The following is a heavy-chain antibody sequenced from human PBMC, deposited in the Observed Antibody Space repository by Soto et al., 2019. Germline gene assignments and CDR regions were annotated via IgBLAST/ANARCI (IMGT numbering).Heavy chain of an antibody. CDR1: GFTFSSYG. Sequence: PGGSLRLSCAASGFTFSSYGMHWVRQAPGKGLEWVAVISYDGSNKYYADSVKGRFTISRDNSKNTLYLQMNSLRAEDTAVYYCAKDGAYGDYPLWYFDYWGQGTLVTVSS. CDR2: ISYDGSNK. D-gene: IGHD4-17*01. CDR3: AKDGAYGDYPLWYFDY. J-gene: IGHJ4*02. V-gene: IGHV3-30*18.